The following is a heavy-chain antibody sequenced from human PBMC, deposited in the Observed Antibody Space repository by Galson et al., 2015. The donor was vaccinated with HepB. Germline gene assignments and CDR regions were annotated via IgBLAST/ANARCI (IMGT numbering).Heavy chain of an antibody. CDR2: IYYSGST. CDR3: ARLIGYCSSTSCYTPFDY. CDR1: GGSVSSGSYY. Sequence: ETLSLTCTVSGGSVSSGSYYWSWIRQPPGKGLEWIGYIYYSGSTNYNPSLKGRVTISVDTSKNQFSLKLSSVTAADTAVYYSARLIGYCSSTSCYTPFDYWGQGTLVTVSS. V-gene: IGHV4-61*01. D-gene: IGHD2-2*02. J-gene: IGHJ4*02.